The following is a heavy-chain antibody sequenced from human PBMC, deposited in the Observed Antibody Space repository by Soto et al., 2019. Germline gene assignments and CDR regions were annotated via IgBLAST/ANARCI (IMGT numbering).Heavy chain of an antibody. J-gene: IGHJ6*02. CDR1: GFTFSSYA. Sequence: EVQLLESGGGLVQPGGSLRLSCAASGFTFSSYAMRWVRQAPGKGLEWVAAISGSGGSTYYADSVKGRFTISRDNSKNTLYLQMNSLSDEDTALYYCAKECVAGSSSVYYYSYGIDVWGQGTTVTVSS. CDR3: AKECVAGSSSVYYYSYGIDV. CDR2: ISGSGGST. D-gene: IGHD6-6*01. V-gene: IGHV3-23*01.